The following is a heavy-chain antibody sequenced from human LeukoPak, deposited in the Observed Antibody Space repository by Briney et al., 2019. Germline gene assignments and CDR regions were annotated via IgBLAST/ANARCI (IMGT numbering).Heavy chain of an antibody. J-gene: IGHJ4*02. V-gene: IGHV3-30*04. CDR2: ISYDGSNK. D-gene: IGHD6-19*01. CDR1: GFTFSSYA. CDR3: ARQPIAVAGSDY. Sequence: PGRSLRLSCAASGFTFSSYAMHWVRQAPGKGLEWVAVISYDGSNKYYADSVKGRFTISRDNSKNTLYLQTNSLRAEDTAVYYCARQPIAVAGSDYWGQGTLVTVSS.